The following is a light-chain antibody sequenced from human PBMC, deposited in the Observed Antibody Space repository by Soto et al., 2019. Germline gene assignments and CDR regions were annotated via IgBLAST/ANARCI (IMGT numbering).Light chain of an antibody. CDR1: QSISSY. CDR2: AAS. J-gene: IGKJ4*01. CDR3: QQSYSTPRLT. V-gene: IGKV1-39*01. Sequence: DIQLTQSQSSLSASVGERVTLTCLASQSISSYLNWYQQKPGKAPKLLIYAASSLQSGVPSRFSGSGSGTDFTLTISSLQPEDFATYYCQQSYSTPRLTFGGGTKVDIK.